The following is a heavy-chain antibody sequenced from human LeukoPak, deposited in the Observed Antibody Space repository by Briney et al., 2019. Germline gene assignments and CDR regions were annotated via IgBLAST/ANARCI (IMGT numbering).Heavy chain of an antibody. CDR1: GFIFYIYA. J-gene: IGHJ4*02. Sequence: QAGVSLRLPCAASGFIFYIYAINCAPQTPGKALECVLTLSCSGGSTYYTDSVKGRFNISRDSSKNKLYLQMNSLRAEDTALYYCARDSRHLSRTRGGIKESRGAFFDYWGQGTLVTVSS. V-gene: IGHV3-23*01. CDR2: LSCSGGST. CDR3: ARDSRHLSRTRGGIKESRGAFFDY. D-gene: IGHD2-15*01.